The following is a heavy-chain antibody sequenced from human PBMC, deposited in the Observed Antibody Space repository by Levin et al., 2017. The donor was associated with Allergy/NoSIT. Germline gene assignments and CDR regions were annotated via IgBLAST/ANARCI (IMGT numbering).Heavy chain of an antibody. CDR1: GGSFSGYY. CDR2: INHSGST. CDR3: AREKDFDY. J-gene: IGHJ4*02. Sequence: SETLSLTCAVYGGSFSGYYWSWIRQPPGKGLEWIGEINHSGSTNYNPSLKSRVTISVDTSKNQFSLKLSSVTAADTAVYYCAREKDFDYWGQGTLVTVSS. V-gene: IGHV4-34*01.